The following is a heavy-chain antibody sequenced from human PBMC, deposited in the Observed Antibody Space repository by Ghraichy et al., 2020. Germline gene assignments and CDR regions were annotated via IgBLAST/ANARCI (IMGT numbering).Heavy chain of an antibody. CDR1: GFTFSSYS. D-gene: IGHD4-23*01. CDR3: ARASRVVRFFYYDGMDV. Sequence: RGSLRLSCVGSGFTFSSYSMNWVRQSPGKGLEWVSYITSSSRTISYADSVKGRFTISRDNAQNSLYLQMNSLRDEDTAVYYCARASRVVRFFYYDGMDVWGQGTTVTVSS. CDR2: ITSSSRTI. V-gene: IGHV3-48*02. J-gene: IGHJ6*02.